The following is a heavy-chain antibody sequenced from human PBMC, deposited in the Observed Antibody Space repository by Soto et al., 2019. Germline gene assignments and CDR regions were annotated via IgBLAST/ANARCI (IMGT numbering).Heavy chain of an antibody. J-gene: IGHJ5*02. CDR2: IYYSGNT. D-gene: IGHD2-2*01. V-gene: IGHV4-59*01. CDR3: ARAPGRLGYCSSTSCLRWFDP. Sequence: SETLSLTCTVSGGSISSYYWSWIRQPPGKGLEWIGYIYYSGNTNYNPSLKSRVSISVDTSNDQFSLKLSSVTAADSAVYYCARAPGRLGYCSSTSCLRWFDPWGQGTLVTVSS. CDR1: GGSISSYY.